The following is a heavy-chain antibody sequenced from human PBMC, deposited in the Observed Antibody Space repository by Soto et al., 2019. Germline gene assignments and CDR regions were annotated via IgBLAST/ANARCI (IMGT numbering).Heavy chain of an antibody. CDR3: ERGDGVKIHIEY. J-gene: IGHJ4*02. V-gene: IGHV4-34*01. CDR1: DCSFIVYC. D-gene: IGHD3-16*01. Sequence: SSTXSLTCVVYDCSFIVYCFIVIRQPPGKGLEWIGEINHSGSTNYNPSLKSRVTISVDTSKNQFSLNLSSVTVADTAVYYCERGDGVKIHIEYWGQGTLVTVYS. CDR2: INHSGST.